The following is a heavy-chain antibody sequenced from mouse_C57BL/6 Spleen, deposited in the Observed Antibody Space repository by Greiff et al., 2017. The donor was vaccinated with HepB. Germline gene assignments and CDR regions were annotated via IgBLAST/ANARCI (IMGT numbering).Heavy chain of an antibody. J-gene: IGHJ2*01. CDR3: ATGYSNYVGETYYFDY. CDR2: IYPGDGDT. V-gene: IGHV1-82*01. D-gene: IGHD2-5*01. Sequence: VKLMESGPELVKPGASVKISCKASGYAFSSSWMNWVKQRPGKGLEWIGRIYPGDGDTNYNGKFKGKATLTADKSSSTAYMQLSSLTSEDSAVYFCATGYSNYVGETYYFDYWGQGTTLTVSS. CDR1: GYAFSSSW.